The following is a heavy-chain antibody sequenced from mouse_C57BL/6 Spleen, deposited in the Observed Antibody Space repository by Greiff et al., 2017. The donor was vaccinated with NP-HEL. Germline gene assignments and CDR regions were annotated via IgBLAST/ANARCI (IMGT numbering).Heavy chain of an antibody. D-gene: IGHD1-1*01. Sequence: QVQLKHSGTELVKPGASVKLSCKASGYTFTSYWMHWVKQRPGQGLEWIGNINPSNGGTNYNEKFKSKATLTVDKSSSTAYMQLSSLTSEDSAVYYCARMDYGSTEDYWGQGTTLTVSS. J-gene: IGHJ2*01. CDR1: GYTFTSYW. V-gene: IGHV1-53*01. CDR3: ARMDYGSTEDY. CDR2: INPSNGGT.